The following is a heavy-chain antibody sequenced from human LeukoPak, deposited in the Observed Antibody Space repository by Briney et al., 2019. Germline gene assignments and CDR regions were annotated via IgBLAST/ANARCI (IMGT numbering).Heavy chain of an antibody. D-gene: IGHD4-23*01. CDR2: IYTSGST. CDR3: ARPHGGNSYAFDI. Sequence: TLSLTCTVSGGSISSGSYYWSWIRQPAGKGLEWIGRIYTSGSTNYNPSLKSRVTISVDTSKNQFSLKLSSVTAADTAVYYCARPHGGNSYAFDIWGQGTMVTVSS. CDR1: GGSISSGSYY. V-gene: IGHV4-61*02. J-gene: IGHJ3*02.